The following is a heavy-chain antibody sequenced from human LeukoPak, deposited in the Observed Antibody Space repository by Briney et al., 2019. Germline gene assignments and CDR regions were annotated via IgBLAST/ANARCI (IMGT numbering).Heavy chain of an antibody. V-gene: IGHV3-30-3*01. CDR1: GFTFSSYA. Sequence: GGSLRLSCAASGFTFSSYAMHWVRQATGKGLEWVAVISYDGSNKYYTDSVKGRFTISRDNSKNTLYLQMNSLRAEDTAVYYCARDRVMIVGYDAFDIWGQGTMVTVSS. CDR2: ISYDGSNK. J-gene: IGHJ3*02. D-gene: IGHD3-22*01. CDR3: ARDRVMIVGYDAFDI.